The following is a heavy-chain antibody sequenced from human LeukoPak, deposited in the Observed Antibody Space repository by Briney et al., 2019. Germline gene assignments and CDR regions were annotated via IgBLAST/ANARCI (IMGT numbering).Heavy chain of an antibody. Sequence: GGSLRLSCAASGFTFSSYSMNWVRQAPGKGLEWVSSISSSSYIYYADSVKGRFTISRDNAKNSLYLQMNSLRAEDTAVYYCARASIAAAGTGAFDIWGQGTMVTVSS. CDR1: GFTFSSYS. CDR3: ARASIAAAGTGAFDI. D-gene: IGHD6-13*01. J-gene: IGHJ3*02. CDR2: ISSSSYI. V-gene: IGHV3-21*01.